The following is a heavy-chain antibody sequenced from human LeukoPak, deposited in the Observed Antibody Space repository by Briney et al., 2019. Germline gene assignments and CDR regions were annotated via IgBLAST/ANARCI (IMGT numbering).Heavy chain of an antibody. D-gene: IGHD5-18*01. J-gene: IGHJ6*02. Sequence: PSETLSLTCTVSGGSISSSSYYWGWIRQPPGKGLEWIGSIYYSASTYYNPSLKSRVTISVDTSKNQFSLKLSSVTAADTAVYYCARLVVGYGFAGYYYYGMDVWGQGTTVTVSS. CDR3: ARLVVGYGFAGYYYYGMDV. CDR2: IYYSAST. CDR1: GGSISSSSYY. V-gene: IGHV4-39*01.